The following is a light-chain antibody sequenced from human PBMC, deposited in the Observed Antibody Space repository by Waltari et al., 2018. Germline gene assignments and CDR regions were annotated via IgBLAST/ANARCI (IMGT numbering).Light chain of an antibody. CDR3: QTGGHGTWV. J-gene: IGLJ3*02. Sequence: QLVLTQSPSASASLGASVKLTCTLSSGHSTNVIAWLQKRPEKGPRYLMKVNRDGSHNKGDEIPDRFSGSSSGAERYLTISRLQSEDEADYYCQTGGHGTWVFGGGTKLTVL. CDR2: VNRDGSH. CDR1: SGHSTNV. V-gene: IGLV4-69*01.